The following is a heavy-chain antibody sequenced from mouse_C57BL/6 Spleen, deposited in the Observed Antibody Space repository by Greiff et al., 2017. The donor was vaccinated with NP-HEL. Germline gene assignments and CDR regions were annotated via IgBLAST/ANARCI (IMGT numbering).Heavy chain of an antibody. CDR2: ISDGGSYT. CDR1: GFTFSSYA. J-gene: IGHJ2*01. V-gene: IGHV5-4*01. CDR3: GRDRLYFDY. Sequence: EVKLVESGGGLVKPGGSLKLSCAASGFTFSSYAMSWVRQTPEQRLEWVATISDGGSYTYYPDNVKGRFTISRDNAKNNLYLQMSHLKSEDTAMYYCGRDRLYFDYWGQGTTLTVSS.